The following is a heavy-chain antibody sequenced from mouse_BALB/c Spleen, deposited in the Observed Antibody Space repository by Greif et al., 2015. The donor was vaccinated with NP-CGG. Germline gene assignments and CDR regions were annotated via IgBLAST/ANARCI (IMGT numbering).Heavy chain of an antibody. V-gene: IGHV14-3*02. CDR3: ARGGAATDYAMDY. CDR2: IDPANGNT. CDR1: GFNIKDTY. J-gene: IGHJ4*01. Sequence: EVKLLESGAELVKPGASVKLSCTASGFNIKDTYMHWVKQRPEQGLEWIGRIDPANGNTKYDPKFQGKATITADTSSNTAYLQLSSLISEDTAVYYCARGGAATDYAMDYWGQGTSVTVSS. D-gene: IGHD1-2*01.